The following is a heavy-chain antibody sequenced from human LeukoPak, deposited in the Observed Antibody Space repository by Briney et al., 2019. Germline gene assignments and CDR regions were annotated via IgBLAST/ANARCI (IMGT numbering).Heavy chain of an antibody. J-gene: IGHJ5*01. CDR3: AKDEATSGGGLAS. CDR2: MYTGGTT. V-gene: IGHV3-23*05. D-gene: IGHD3-16*01. CDR1: GFIFSSYA. Sequence: GGSLRLSCAASGFIFSSYAMSWVRQAPGKGLEWVSAMYTGGTTYYADSVTGRFTVSRDTSRNTLFLHMNSLRAEDTAVYYCAKDEATSGGGLASWGQGTLVIVSS.